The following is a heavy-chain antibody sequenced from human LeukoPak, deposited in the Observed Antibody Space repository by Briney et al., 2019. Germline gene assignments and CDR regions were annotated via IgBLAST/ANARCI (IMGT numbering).Heavy chain of an antibody. J-gene: IGHJ5*02. CDR2: IYYSGST. CDR3: ARGRYCSGGSCYSSQAAEFDP. V-gene: IGHV4-59*01. D-gene: IGHD2-15*01. CDR1: GGSISSYY. Sequence: SETLSLTCTVSGGSISSYYWSWIRQPPGKGLEWIGYIYYSGSTNYNPSLKSRVTISVDTSKNQFSLKVSSVTAADTAVYYCARGRYCSGGSCYSSQAAEFDPWGQGTLVTVPS.